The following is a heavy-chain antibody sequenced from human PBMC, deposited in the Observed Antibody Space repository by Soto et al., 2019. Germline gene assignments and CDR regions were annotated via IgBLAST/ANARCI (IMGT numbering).Heavy chain of an antibody. CDR2: FNPTSGST. D-gene: IGHD6-25*01. V-gene: IGHV1-46*03. J-gene: IGHJ4*02. CDR1: GDTFINYY. Sequence: QVQLVQSGAEVKKPGASVKLSCQASGDTFINYYIHWVRQAPGQGLEWMGIFNPTSGSTKDAQKFQGRVTLTMETATRTVEMELSRLRVDDAAVYYCARDLAAGDYWGQGNLVTVSS. CDR3: ARDLAAGDY.